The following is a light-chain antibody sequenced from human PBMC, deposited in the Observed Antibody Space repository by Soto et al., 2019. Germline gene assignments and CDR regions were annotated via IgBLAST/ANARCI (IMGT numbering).Light chain of an antibody. CDR1: SSDVGSHNL. V-gene: IGLV2-23*02. Sequence: QSALTQPASVSGSPGQSITISCPGTSSDVGSHNLVSWYQQHPGQAPKLMIYEVSQRPLGVSARFSASKSGNTASLTISGLQAEDEADYYCCSYGGSRAVFGGGTQLTVL. J-gene: IGLJ7*01. CDR2: EVS. CDR3: CSYGGSRAV.